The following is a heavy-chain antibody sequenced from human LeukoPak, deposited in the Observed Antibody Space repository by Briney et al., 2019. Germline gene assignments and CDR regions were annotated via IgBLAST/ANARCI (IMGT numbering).Heavy chain of an antibody. CDR1: GFTFSSYS. CDR2: ISSSSSYI. Sequence: GGSLRLSCAASGFTFSSYSMNWVRQAPGKGLEWVSSISSSSSYIYYADSVKGRFTISRDNAKNSLYLQMNSLRAEDTAVYYCARDMYYDSSGYYQRDYWGQGTLVTVSS. V-gene: IGHV3-21*04. CDR3: ARDMYYDSSGYYQRDY. D-gene: IGHD3-22*01. J-gene: IGHJ4*02.